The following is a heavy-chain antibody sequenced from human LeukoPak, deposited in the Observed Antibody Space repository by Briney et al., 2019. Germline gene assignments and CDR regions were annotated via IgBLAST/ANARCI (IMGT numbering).Heavy chain of an antibody. J-gene: IGHJ4*01. CDR2: LSGSGITT. CDR3: AKGIYSSGWSYFDY. Sequence: GGSLRLSCAASGFTFSNSAMSWVRQAPGRGLEWVSTLSGSGITTYYADSVKGRFTISRGNSKNTLYLQMNSLRAEDTAVYYCAKGIYSSGWSYFDYWGHGTLVTVSS. V-gene: IGHV3-23*01. CDR1: GFTFSNSA. D-gene: IGHD6-19*01.